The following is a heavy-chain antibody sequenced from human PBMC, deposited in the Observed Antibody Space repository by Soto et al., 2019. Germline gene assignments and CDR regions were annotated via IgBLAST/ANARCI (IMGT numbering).Heavy chain of an antibody. J-gene: IGHJ5*02. CDR2: IYYSGST. Sequence: SETLSLTCPVSGGSISSYYWSWIREPPGKGLEWIGYIYYSGSTNYNPSLKSRVTISVDTSKNQFSLKLSSVTAADTAVYYCAREYSSSSEWFDPWGQGTLVTVSS. CDR1: GGSISSYY. V-gene: IGHV4-59*01. CDR3: AREYSSSSEWFDP. D-gene: IGHD6-6*01.